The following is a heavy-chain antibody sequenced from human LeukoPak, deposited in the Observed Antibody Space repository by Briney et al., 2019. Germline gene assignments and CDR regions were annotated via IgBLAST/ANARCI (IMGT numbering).Heavy chain of an antibody. CDR1: GFTFSSYG. V-gene: IGHV3-30*02. D-gene: IGHD1-1*01. Sequence: SGGSLRLSWAASGFTFSSYGMHWVRQARGKGLEWVAFIRYDGSNKYYADSVKGRFTISRDNSKNTLYLQMNSLRAEDTAVYYCAKDGERPSKPLFYWGQGTLVTVSS. CDR2: IRYDGSNK. CDR3: AKDGERPSKPLFY. J-gene: IGHJ4*02.